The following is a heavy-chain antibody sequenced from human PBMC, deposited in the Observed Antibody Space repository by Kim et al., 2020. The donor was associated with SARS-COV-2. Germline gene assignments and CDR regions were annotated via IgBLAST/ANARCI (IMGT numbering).Heavy chain of an antibody. Sequence: GSLRLSCAASGFTLSSYWMHWVRQAPGKGLVWVSRSNSDGSSRSYADSVKGRFSISRDNAKNTLYLQMDSLRADDTAVYYCARRTATAGGYWYFDLWGR. J-gene: IGHJ2*01. CDR3: ARRTATAGGYWYFDL. CDR2: SNSDGSSR. V-gene: IGHV3-74*01. CDR1: GFTLSSYW. D-gene: IGHD6-13*01.